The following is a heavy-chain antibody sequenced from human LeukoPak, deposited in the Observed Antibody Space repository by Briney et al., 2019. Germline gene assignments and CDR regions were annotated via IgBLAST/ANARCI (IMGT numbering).Heavy chain of an antibody. CDR3: ARVWEDGYNTFDY. CDR2: MNPNSGNT. J-gene: IGHJ4*02. D-gene: IGHD5-24*01. V-gene: IGHV1-8*02. Sequence: ASVKVSCKASGYTFTSYGISWVRQAPGQGLEWMGWMNPNSGNTGYAQKFQGRVTMTRNTSISTAYMELSSLRSEDTAVYYCARVWEDGYNTFDYWGQGTLVTVSS. CDR1: GYTFTSYG.